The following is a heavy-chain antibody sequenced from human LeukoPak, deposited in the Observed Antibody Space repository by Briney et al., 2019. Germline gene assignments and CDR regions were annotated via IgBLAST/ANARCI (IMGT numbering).Heavy chain of an antibody. CDR2: ISSSSSYI. D-gene: IGHD6-13*01. Sequence: GFTXXSYSMNWVRQAPGKGLEWVSSISSSSSYIYYADSVKGRFTISRDNAKNSLYLQMNSLRAEDTAVYYCARGYSSSWYEGYFDYWGQGTLVTVSS. CDR1: GFTXXSYS. J-gene: IGHJ4*02. CDR3: ARGYSSSWYEGYFDY. V-gene: IGHV3-21*01.